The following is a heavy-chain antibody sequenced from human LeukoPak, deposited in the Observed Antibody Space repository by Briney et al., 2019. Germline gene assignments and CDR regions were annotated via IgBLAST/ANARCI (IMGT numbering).Heavy chain of an antibody. J-gene: IGHJ4*02. V-gene: IGHV4-4*09. CDR1: GGSISGYY. D-gene: IGHD5-12*01. Sequence: KPSETLSLTCSVSGGSISGYYWSWFRQPPGKGLEWIGHIYTSGSTDYNPSLKSRLTISVDTSKNQFSLQLTSVSAADTAVYYCARHKAYSGYDFLDYWGQGTLVTVSS. CDR3: ARHKAYSGYDFLDY. CDR2: IYTSGST.